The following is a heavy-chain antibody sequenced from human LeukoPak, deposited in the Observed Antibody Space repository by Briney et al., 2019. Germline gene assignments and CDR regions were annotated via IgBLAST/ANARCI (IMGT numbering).Heavy chain of an antibody. CDR2: ISSSGSTK. Sequence: GGSLRLSCAASEFTFSSYEMNWVRQAPGKGLEWVSYISSSGSTKYYADSVKGRFTISRDSANNALYLQMNSLRAEDTAVYYCARGGLTAGFDYWGQGTLVTVSS. CDR3: ARGGLTAGFDY. J-gene: IGHJ4*02. V-gene: IGHV3-48*03. CDR1: EFTFSSYE.